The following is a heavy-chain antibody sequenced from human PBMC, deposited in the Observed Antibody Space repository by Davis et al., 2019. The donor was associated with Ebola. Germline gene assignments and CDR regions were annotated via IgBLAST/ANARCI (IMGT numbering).Heavy chain of an antibody. V-gene: IGHV3-64D*06. CDR1: GFTFSNYA. D-gene: IGHD6-6*01. CDR3: VKEDAISSSSAGGYVSLDY. CDR2: VSSNGGSI. J-gene: IGHJ4*02. Sequence: GESLKISCSASGFTFSNYAMHWVRQAPGKGLEYVSAVSSNGGSIYYADSVKGRFTMSRDNSKNTLYLQMSSLRAEDTGVYYCVKEDAISSSSAGGYVSLDYWGQGTLVSVSS.